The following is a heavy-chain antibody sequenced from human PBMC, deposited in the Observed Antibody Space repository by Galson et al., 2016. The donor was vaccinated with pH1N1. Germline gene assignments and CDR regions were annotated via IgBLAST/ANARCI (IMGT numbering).Heavy chain of an antibody. CDR3: AKDGGTGSGKHSAFGMTV. CDR2: ISYDGNNA. Sequence: SLRLSCAVSGFTFRRSGMHWVRQAPGKGLEWVAIISYDGNNAYHGDSVKGRFTISRDNSKNTLYLDMNSLRPEDTAVYYCAKDGGTGSGKHSAFGMTVWGQGTTVTSP. V-gene: IGHV3-30*19. J-gene: IGHJ6*02. D-gene: IGHD3-10*01. CDR1: GFTFRRSG.